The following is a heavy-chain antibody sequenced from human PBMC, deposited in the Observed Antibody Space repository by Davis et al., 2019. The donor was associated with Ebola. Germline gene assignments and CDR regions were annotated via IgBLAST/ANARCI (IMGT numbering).Heavy chain of an antibody. CDR1: GYSFSSYW. J-gene: IGHJ1*01. V-gene: IGHV5-10-1*01. Sequence: PGGSLRLSCKGSGYSFSSYWISWVRQMPGNGLEWMGRIDPSDSYTLYSPSFQGHVIISVDKSISTAYLQWSSLKASDTAMYYCARHGGLGTIDARYFQHWGQGSLVTVSS. CDR2: IDPSDSYT. D-gene: IGHD3/OR15-3a*01. CDR3: ARHGGLGTIDARYFQH.